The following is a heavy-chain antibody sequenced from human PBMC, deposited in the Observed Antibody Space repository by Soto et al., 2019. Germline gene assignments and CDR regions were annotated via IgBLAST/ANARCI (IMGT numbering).Heavy chain of an antibody. Sequence: QVQLQESGPGLVKPSQTLSLTCTVSGGSISSGGYYWSWIRQHPGKGLEWIGYIYYSGSTYYNPSRKSRVTISVDTSKNQFSLKLSSVTAADTAVYYCAGGEGGIQLWLGWVYWGQGTLVTVSS. V-gene: IGHV4-31*03. CDR1: GGSISSGGYY. CDR2: IYYSGST. J-gene: IGHJ4*02. D-gene: IGHD5-18*01. CDR3: AGGEGGIQLWLGWVY.